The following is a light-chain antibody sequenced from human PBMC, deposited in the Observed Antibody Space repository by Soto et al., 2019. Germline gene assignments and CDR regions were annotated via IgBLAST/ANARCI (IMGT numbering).Light chain of an antibody. Sequence: QSALTQPASVSGSPGQSIAISCTGTSSDVGGYTYVSWYQQHPDKAPKLMIFDVSNRPSGVSNRFSGSKSGNTASLTISGLHADDEADYYCSSYTISSTYVFGTGTKLTVL. J-gene: IGLJ1*01. CDR2: DVS. V-gene: IGLV2-14*01. CDR1: SSDVGGYTY. CDR3: SSYTISSTYV.